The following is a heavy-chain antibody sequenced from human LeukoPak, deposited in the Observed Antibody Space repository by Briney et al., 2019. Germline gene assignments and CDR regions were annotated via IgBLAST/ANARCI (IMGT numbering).Heavy chain of an antibody. CDR1: GFTFNNYG. CDR2: IWYDGTNK. Sequence: GGSLRLSCAASGFTFNNYGMHWVRQAPGKGLEWGAVIWYDGTNKYYGDSVKGRFTISRDNSKNTLYLQMNSLRAEDTAVYYCARGRFGELSVATFDIWGQGTMVTVSS. J-gene: IGHJ3*02. D-gene: IGHD3-10*01. CDR3: ARGRFGELSVATFDI. V-gene: IGHV3-33*01.